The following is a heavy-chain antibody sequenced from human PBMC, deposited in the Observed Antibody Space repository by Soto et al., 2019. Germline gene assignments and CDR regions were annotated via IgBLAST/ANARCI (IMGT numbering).Heavy chain of an antibody. CDR3: ASSRLGGTGYYYGMDV. CDR2: IIPIFGTA. V-gene: IGHV1-69*12. Sequence: QVQLVQSGAEVKKPGSSVKVSCKASGGTFSSYAISWVRQAPGQGLEWMGGIIPIFGTADYAQKFQGRVTITADESTSTAYMELSSLRSEDTAVYYCASSRLGGTGYYYGMDVCGQGTTVTVSS. CDR1: GGTFSSYA. J-gene: IGHJ6*02. D-gene: IGHD3-16*01.